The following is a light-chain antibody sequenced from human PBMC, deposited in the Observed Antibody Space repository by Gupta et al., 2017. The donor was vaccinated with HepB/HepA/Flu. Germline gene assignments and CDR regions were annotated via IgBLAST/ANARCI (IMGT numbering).Light chain of an antibody. Sequence: DIQMPQPPSSLSASVGDRVTITCRAGQNINNLLNWYQQKPEKASRLLIFAASRLQSGVPSRFSGSGSGTDFTLTISRLQPEDFATYYCKKSDNFPWTFGQGTKVEIK. J-gene: IGKJ1*01. V-gene: IGKV1-39*01. CDR1: QNINNL. CDR2: AAS. CDR3: KKSDNFPWT.